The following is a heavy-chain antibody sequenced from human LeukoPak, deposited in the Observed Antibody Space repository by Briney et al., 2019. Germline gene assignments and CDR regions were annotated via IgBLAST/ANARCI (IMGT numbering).Heavy chain of an antibody. J-gene: IGHJ5*02. D-gene: IGHD3-10*01. CDR2: ISYDGSNK. CDR3: AGDMTGSHNWFDP. Sequence: GGSLRLSCAASGFTFSSYAMHWVRQAPGKGLEWVAVISYDGSNKYYADSVKGRFTISRDNSKNTLYLQMNSLRAEDTAVYYCAGDMTGSHNWFDPWGQGTLVTVSS. CDR1: GFTFSSYA. V-gene: IGHV3-30*04.